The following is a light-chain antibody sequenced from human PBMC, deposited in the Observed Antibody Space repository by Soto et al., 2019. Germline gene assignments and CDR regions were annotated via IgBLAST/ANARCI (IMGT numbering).Light chain of an antibody. Sequence: QSVLTQPPSVSATPGQRVTISCSGGSSNIGKNYISWYQQLPGTAPKLLIYDNNKRPSGIPDRFSGSKSGTSATLGIAGLQIGDEADYYCGTWDSDLSAGVFGPGTKLTVL. CDR3: GTWDSDLSAGV. J-gene: IGLJ1*01. V-gene: IGLV1-51*01. CDR1: SSNIGKNY. CDR2: DNN.